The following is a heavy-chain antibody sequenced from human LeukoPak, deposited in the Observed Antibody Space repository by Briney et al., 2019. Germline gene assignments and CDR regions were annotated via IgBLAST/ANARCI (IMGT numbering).Heavy chain of an antibody. CDR2: FDPEDGET. D-gene: IGHD1-26*01. V-gene: IGHV1-24*01. Sequence: ASVKVSCKVSGYTLTELSMHWVRQAPGKGLEWMGGFDPEDGETIYAQKFQGRVTMTRDTSISTAYMELSRLRSDDTAVYYCARAPSIVGATGWFDPWGQGTLVTVSS. CDR1: GYTLTELS. CDR3: ARAPSIVGATGWFDP. J-gene: IGHJ5*02.